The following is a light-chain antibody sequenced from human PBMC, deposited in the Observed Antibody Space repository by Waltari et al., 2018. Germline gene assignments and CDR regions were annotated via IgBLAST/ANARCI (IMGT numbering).Light chain of an antibody. V-gene: IGLV1-36*01. CDR3: AAWDDSLSGVV. CDR2: YDD. CDR1: NSNIGNNA. J-gene: IGLJ2*01. Sequence: QSVLTQPPSVSEAPRQRVTISCSGSNSNIGNNAVNWYQQRPGKAPKLLIYYDDLLPSGVSDRFSGSKSGTSASLAISGLQSEDEADYYCAAWDDSLSGVVFGGGTKLTVL.